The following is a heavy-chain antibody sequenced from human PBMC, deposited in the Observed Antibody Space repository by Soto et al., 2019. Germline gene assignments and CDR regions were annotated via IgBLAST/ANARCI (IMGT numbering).Heavy chain of an antibody. CDR1: GGSFSGYY. CDR3: ARGTYCGGDCYSSYFDS. J-gene: IGHJ4*01. Sequence: SETLSLTCAVYGGSFSGYYWSWIRQPPGKGLEWIGEINHSGSTNYNPSLKSRVTISVDTSKNQFSLNLSSVTAADTAVYYCARGTYCGGDCYSSYFDSWGQETLVTVSS. D-gene: IGHD2-21*01. V-gene: IGHV4-34*01. CDR2: INHSGST.